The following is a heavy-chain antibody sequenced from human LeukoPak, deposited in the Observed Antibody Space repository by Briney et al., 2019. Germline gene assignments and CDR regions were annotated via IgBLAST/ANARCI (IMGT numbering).Heavy chain of an antibody. Sequence: GASVKVSCKASGYTFTSYYIDWVRQAPGQGLEWMGIINPSGGRTTYAQKFQGRVTMTRDTSTSTVYMEMSDLRSEDTAVYYCRREGEYDVRKPGGDYWGQGTLVTVSS. J-gene: IGHJ4*02. CDR1: GYTFTSYY. D-gene: IGHD3-10*01. V-gene: IGHV1-46*01. CDR2: INPSGGRT. CDR3: RREGEYDVRKPGGDY.